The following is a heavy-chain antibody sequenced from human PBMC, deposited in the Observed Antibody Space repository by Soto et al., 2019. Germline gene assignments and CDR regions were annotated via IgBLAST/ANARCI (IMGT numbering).Heavy chain of an antibody. J-gene: IGHJ4*02. CDR1: GFPFSSYS. Sequence: GGSLRLSCVASGFPFSSYSMNWVRQAPGKGLEWVSYINSRGDTIYYADSVKGRFTISRDNAKNTVYLQMNSLRAEDTAVYYCVRDDVGVGIDYWGLGTLVTVSS. CDR2: INSRGDTI. CDR3: VRDDVGVGIDY. V-gene: IGHV3-48*04. D-gene: IGHD1-26*01.